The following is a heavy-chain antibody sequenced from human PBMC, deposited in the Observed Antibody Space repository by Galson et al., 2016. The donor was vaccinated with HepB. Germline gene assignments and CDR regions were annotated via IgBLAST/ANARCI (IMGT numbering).Heavy chain of an antibody. CDR2: ITGSGVT. CDR1: GFTFSNHA. V-gene: IGHV3-23*01. Sequence: SLRLSCAASGFTFSNHAMSWVRQAPGKGLEWVSVITGSGVTYYADSVKGRFTISRDNSKNTLFLQMNSLRAEDTAVYYCAKEQAPVGSYGVYYYYGMDVWGQGTTVTVSS. D-gene: IGHD1-26*01. CDR3: AKEQAPVGSYGVYYYYGMDV. J-gene: IGHJ6*02.